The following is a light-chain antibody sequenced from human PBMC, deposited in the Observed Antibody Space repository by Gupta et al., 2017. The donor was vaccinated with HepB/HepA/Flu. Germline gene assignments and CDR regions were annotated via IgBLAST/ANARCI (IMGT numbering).Light chain of an antibody. V-gene: IGKV2-30*01. CDR2: KGS. J-gene: IGKJ2*01. CDR1: RSLVSTDGNTY. CDR3: RQYKWWPPT. Sequence: DVVLTQSPLSLPVTLGQPASISCTSSRSLVSTDGNTYFDWFHQGPGQSPRRLIYKGSKRDSGVPDRFSGSGSGTDFTLKISRVEAEDIGVYYCRQYKWWPPTFGQGTKLEIK.